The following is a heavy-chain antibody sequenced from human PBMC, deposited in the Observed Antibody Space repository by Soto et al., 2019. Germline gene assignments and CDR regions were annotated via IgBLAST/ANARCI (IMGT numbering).Heavy chain of an antibody. Sequence: GGSLRLSCASSGFTFSSYAMSWVRQAPGKGLEWVSAISGSGGSTYYADSVKGRFTISRDNSKNTLYLQMNSLRAEDTAVYYCAKDWGYYDILTGPYDYWGQGTLVTVSS. J-gene: IGHJ4*02. V-gene: IGHV3-23*01. CDR3: AKDWGYYDILTGPYDY. CDR1: GFTFSSYA. CDR2: ISGSGGST. D-gene: IGHD3-9*01.